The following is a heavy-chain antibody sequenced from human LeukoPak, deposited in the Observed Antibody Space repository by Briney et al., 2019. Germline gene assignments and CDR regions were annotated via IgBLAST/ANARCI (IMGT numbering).Heavy chain of an antibody. Sequence: ASETLSLTCAVYGGSSSGYYWSWIRQPPGKGLEWIGEINHSGSTNYNPSLKSRVTISVDTSKNQFSLKLSSVTAADTAVYYCVRRAAAVVFSDWGQGTLVTVSS. D-gene: IGHD6-13*01. J-gene: IGHJ4*02. CDR3: VRRAAAVVFSD. CDR1: GGSSSGYY. CDR2: INHSGST. V-gene: IGHV4-34*01.